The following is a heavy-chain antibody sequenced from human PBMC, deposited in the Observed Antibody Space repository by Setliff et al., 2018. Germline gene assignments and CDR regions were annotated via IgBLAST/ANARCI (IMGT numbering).Heavy chain of an antibody. D-gene: IGHD3-22*01. CDR3: ARQEDDSSGYYSTD. CDR1: GGSISSGNYY. CDR2: IYTSGST. Sequence: SETLSLTCTVSGGSISSGNYYWSWIRQPAGKGLEWIGHIYTSGSTNYNPSLKSRVTISVDTSKNQFSLKLSSVTVADTAVYYCARQEDDSSGYYSTDWGQGTLVTVSS. V-gene: IGHV4-61*09. J-gene: IGHJ4*02.